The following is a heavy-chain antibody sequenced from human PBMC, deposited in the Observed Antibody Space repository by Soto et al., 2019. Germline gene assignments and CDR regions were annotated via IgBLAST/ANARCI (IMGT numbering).Heavy chain of an antibody. CDR1: GGTFSSYA. V-gene: IGHV1-69*01. J-gene: IGHJ6*02. D-gene: IGHD2-2*01. CDR2: IIPIFGTA. CDR3: ASKIVPATVLRNYYGMDV. Sequence: QVQLVQSGAEVKKPGSSVKVSYKASGGTFSSYAISWVRQAPGQGLEWMGGIIPIFGTANYAQKFQGRVTITADESTSTAYMELSSLRSEDTAVYYCASKIVPATVLRNYYGMDVWGQGTTVTVSS.